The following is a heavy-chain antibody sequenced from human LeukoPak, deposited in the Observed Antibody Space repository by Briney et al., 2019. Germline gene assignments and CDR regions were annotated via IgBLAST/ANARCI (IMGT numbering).Heavy chain of an antibody. J-gene: IGHJ4*02. D-gene: IGHD2-2*01. Sequence: GESLKISCKGSGYSFTSYWIGWVRQMPGKGLEWMGIIYPSDSDTRYSPSFQGQVTISADKSISTAYLQWSSLKASDTAMYYCARRERYCSSISCYGVDYWGQGALVTVSS. CDR2: IYPSDSDT. CDR3: ARRERYCSSISCYGVDY. V-gene: IGHV5-51*01. CDR1: GYSFTSYW.